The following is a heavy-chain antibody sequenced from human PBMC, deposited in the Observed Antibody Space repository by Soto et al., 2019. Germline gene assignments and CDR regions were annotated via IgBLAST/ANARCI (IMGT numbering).Heavy chain of an antibody. D-gene: IGHD1-26*01. CDR1: GGTFSHYA. J-gene: IGHJ4*02. V-gene: IGHV1-69*01. CDR2: IIHGIGIA. Sequence: QVQMVQSGAEVKKPGSSVTVSCKASGGTFSHYAIHWVRQAPGQGLEWMGAIIHGIGIANYAQKFQGRLTITADVSASTAYMEMGSLTSDATAIYYCANVLEWGNKDAYLGQGTVFTVSS. CDR3: ANVLEWGNKDAY.